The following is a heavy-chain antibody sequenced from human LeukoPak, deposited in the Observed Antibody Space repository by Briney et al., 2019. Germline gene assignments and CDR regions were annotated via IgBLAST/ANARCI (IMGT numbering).Heavy chain of an antibody. CDR2: IRYDGSNK. CDR3: ARDGSYYYYGMDV. J-gene: IGHJ6*02. CDR1: GFNFRSYG. Sequence: GGSLRLSCAASGFNFRSYGMHWVRQTPGKGLEWVAFIRYDGSNKYYADSVKGRFTISRDNSKNTLYLQMNSLRAEDTAVYYCARDGSYYYYGMDVWGQGTTVTVSS. V-gene: IGHV3-30*02.